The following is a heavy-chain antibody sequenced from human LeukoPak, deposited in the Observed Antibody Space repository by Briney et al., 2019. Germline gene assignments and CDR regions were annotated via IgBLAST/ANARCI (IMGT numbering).Heavy chain of an antibody. Sequence: ADTLSLTRTVSCRSISDRYYYWGWNRQPPGKGLEWIGRLYYSENTYYNPSLKTRVTISVDTSKNQFSLRLSSVTAADTAVYFCAGRLVDLGVVAGDAHNGAEYFQQWGDGTLVTVTS. J-gene: IGHJ1*01. V-gene: IGHV4-39*01. CDR2: LYYSENT. CDR3: AGRLVDLGVVAGDAHNGAEYFQQ. D-gene: IGHD2-15*01. CDR1: CRSISDRYYY.